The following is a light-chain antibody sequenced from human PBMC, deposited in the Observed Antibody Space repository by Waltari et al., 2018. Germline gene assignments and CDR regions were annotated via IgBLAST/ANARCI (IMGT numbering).Light chain of an antibody. CDR1: QTVSSIS. V-gene: IGKV3-20*01. CDR3: HQYGTSYT. CDR2: GAS. J-gene: IGKJ2*01. Sequence: EIVLTQSPGTLSLSPGARATLSSRASQTVSSISLAWYQQKPGQAPRLLIYGASSRATGIPDRFSGSGSGTDFSLTISRLEPEDFAVYYCHQYGTSYTFGQGTKLEIK.